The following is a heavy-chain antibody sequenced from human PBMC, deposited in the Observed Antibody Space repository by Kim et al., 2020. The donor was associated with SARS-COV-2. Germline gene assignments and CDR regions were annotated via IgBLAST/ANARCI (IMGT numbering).Heavy chain of an antibody. CDR2: VYYTGAT. D-gene: IGHD2-2*02. V-gene: IGHV4-39*01. CDR1: GGSISSSGYY. J-gene: IGHJ4*02. Sequence: SETLSLTCTVSGGSISSSGYYWGWIRQPPGKGLEWIGSVYYTGATYYDPSLKSRVTISVDTSKNQLSRKLNSVTAADTAVYYCARRFRGTSIRFLGLYHFDSWGQGTLVTVSS. CDR3: ARRFRGTSIRFLGLYHFDS.